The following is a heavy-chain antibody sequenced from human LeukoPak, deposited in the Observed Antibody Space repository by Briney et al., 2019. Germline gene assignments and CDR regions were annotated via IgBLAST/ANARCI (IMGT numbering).Heavy chain of an antibody. J-gene: IGHJ3*02. Sequence: SETLSLTCTVSGGSISSYYWSWIRQPPGKGLEWIGYIYYSGSTNYNPSLKSRVTISVDTSKNQFSLKLSSVTAADTAVYYCARESPKRAYCGGDCYPDDAFDIWGQGTMVTVSS. CDR2: IYYSGST. V-gene: IGHV4-59*01. CDR3: ARESPKRAYCGGDCYPDDAFDI. CDR1: GGSISSYY. D-gene: IGHD2-21*02.